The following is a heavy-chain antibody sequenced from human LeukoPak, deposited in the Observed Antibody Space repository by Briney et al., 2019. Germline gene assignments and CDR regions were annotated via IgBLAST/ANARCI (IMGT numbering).Heavy chain of an antibody. CDR2: VSESGVGT. CDR1: GFTFSTYV. CDR3: ARDPYSGSYSDYYYYYMDV. J-gene: IGHJ6*03. V-gene: IGHV3-23*01. D-gene: IGHD1-26*01. Sequence: GGSLRLSCVASGFTFSTYVMGWVRQVPGKGLEWVSSVSESGVGTYYADSVKGRFTISRDNAKNSLYLQLNSLRAEDTAVYYCARDPYSGSYSDYYYYYMDVWGKGTTVTVSS.